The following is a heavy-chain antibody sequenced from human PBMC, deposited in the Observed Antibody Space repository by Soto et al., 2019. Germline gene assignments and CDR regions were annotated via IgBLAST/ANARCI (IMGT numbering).Heavy chain of an antibody. V-gene: IGHV2-26*01. CDR3: ARTYYYGSGTRNLDY. CDR1: GFSLSNARMG. Sequence: QVTLKESGPVLVKPTETLTLTCTVSGFSLSNARMGVSWIRQPPGKALEWLAHIFSNDEKPYSTSLKSRLTISKDTSKSQVVLTMTNMDPVDTATYYCARTYYYGSGTRNLDYWGQGTLVTVSS. J-gene: IGHJ4*02. CDR2: IFSNDEK. D-gene: IGHD3-10*01.